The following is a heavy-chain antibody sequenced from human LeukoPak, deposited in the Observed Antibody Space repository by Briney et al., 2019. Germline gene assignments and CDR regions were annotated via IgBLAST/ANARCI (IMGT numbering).Heavy chain of an antibody. CDR3: ARAVTSIWFDP. D-gene: IGHD2-21*02. Sequence: SETLSLTCTVSGGSISSSSYYWGWIRQPPGKGLEWIGSIYYSGSTYYNPSLKSRVTISVDTSKNQFSLKLSSVTAADTAVYYCARAVTSIWFDPWGQGTLVTVSP. J-gene: IGHJ5*02. V-gene: IGHV4-39*07. CDR2: IYYSGST. CDR1: GGSISSSSYY.